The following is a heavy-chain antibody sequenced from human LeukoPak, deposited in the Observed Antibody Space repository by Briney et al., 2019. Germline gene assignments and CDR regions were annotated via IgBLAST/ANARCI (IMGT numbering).Heavy chain of an antibody. D-gene: IGHD3-3*01. CDR1: GGSISSYY. V-gene: IGHV4-59*12. CDR3: ARGFVTIFGVVIISRWYFDL. Sequence: SETLSLTCTVSGGSISSYYWSWIRQPPGKGLEWIGYIYYSGSTNYNPSLKSRVTISVDTSKNQFSLKLSSVTAADTAVYYCARGFVTIFGVVIISRWYFDLWGRGTLVTVSS. CDR2: IYYSGST. J-gene: IGHJ2*01.